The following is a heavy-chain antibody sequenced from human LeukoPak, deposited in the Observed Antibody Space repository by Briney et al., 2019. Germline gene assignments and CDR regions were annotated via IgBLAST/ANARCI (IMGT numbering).Heavy chain of an antibody. J-gene: IGHJ4*02. Sequence: GGSLRLSCAASGFIFSRYGMHWVRQAPGKGLEWVAFIRYDGSNKYYADSVKGRFTISRDNSKNTLYLQMNSLRAEDTAVYYCAKDHKYRRAAAGRGWYFDYWGQGTLVTVSS. CDR2: IRYDGSNK. CDR3: AKDHKYRRAAAGRGWYFDY. V-gene: IGHV3-30*02. CDR1: GFIFSRYG. D-gene: IGHD6-13*01.